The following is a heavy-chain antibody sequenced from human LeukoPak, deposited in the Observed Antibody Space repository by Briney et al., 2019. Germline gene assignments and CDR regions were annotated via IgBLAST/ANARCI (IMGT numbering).Heavy chain of an antibody. CDR1: GYTFTSYY. Sequence: GASVKVSCKASGYTFTSYYMHWVRQAPGQGLEWMGIINPSGGSTSYAQRFQGRVTMTRDMSTSTVYMELSSLRSEDTAVYYCARDFYLDSSGYCFDYWGQGTLVTVSS. CDR2: INPSGGST. CDR3: ARDFYLDSSGYCFDY. V-gene: IGHV1-46*01. J-gene: IGHJ4*02. D-gene: IGHD3-22*01.